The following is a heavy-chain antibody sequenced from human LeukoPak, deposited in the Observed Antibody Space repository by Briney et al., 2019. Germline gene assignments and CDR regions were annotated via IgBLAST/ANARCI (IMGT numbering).Heavy chain of an antibody. Sequence: ASETLSLTCTVSGGSISSGDYYWSWIRQPPGKGLEWIGYIYYSGSTYYNPSLKSRVTISVDTSKNQFSLKLSSVTAADTAVYYCAREKFGQWLDPTYYFDYWGQGTLVTVSS. D-gene: IGHD6-19*01. V-gene: IGHV4-30-4*02. CDR3: AREKFGQWLDPTYYFDY. CDR1: GGSISSGDYY. J-gene: IGHJ4*02. CDR2: IYYSGST.